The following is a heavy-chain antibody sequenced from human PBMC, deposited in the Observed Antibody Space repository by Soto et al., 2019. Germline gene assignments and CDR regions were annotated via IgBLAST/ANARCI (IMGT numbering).Heavy chain of an antibody. D-gene: IGHD3-10*01. Sequence: SETLSLTCTVSGGSISSGGYYWSWIRQHPGKGLEWIGYIYYSGSTYYNPSLKSRVTISVDTSKNQFSLKLSSVTAADTAVYYCARASPALLWFGELFGDAFDIWGQATMVTVSS. CDR3: ARASPALLWFGELFGDAFDI. CDR2: IYYSGST. J-gene: IGHJ3*02. CDR1: GGSISSGGYY. V-gene: IGHV4-31*03.